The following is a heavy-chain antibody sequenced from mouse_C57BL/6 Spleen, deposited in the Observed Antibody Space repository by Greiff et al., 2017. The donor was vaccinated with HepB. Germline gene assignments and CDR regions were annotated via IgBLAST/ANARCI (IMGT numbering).Heavy chain of an antibody. CDR1: GFTFSDYG. J-gene: IGHJ2*01. CDR3: ARGMRNYLYYFDY. V-gene: IGHV5-17*01. CDR2: ISSGSSTI. Sequence: EVQVVESGGGLVKPGGSLKLSCAASGFTFSDYGMHWVRQAPEKGLEWVAYISSGSSTIYYADTVKGRFTISRDNAKNTLFLQMTSLRSEDTAMYYCARGMRNYLYYFDYWGQGTTLTVSS. D-gene: IGHD5-5*01.